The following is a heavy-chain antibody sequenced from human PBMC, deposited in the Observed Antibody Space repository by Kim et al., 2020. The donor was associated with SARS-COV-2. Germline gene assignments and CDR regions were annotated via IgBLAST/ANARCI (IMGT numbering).Heavy chain of an antibody. V-gene: IGHV1-46*01. D-gene: IGHD3-10*01. CDR3: ARVTAMVRGVSGSGYAFDI. J-gene: IGHJ3*02. CDR1: GYTFTSYY. CDR2: INPSGGST. Sequence: ASVKVSCKASGYTFTSYYMHWVRQAPGQGLEWMGIINPSGGSTSYAQKFQGRVTMTRDTSTSTVYMELSSLRSEDTAVYYCARVTAMVRGVSGSGYAFDIWGQGTMVTVSS.